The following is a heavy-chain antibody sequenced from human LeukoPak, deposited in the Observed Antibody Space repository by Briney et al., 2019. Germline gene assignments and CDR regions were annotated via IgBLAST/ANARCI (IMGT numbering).Heavy chain of an antibody. D-gene: IGHD3-22*01. CDR2: IIPIFGTA. CDR3: ARDRVHYYDSSGPYYVDY. Sequence: GASVKVSCKASGGTFSSYAISWVRQAPGQGLEWMGGIIPIFGTANYAQKFQGRVTITADESTSTAYMELSSLRSEDTAVYYCARDRVHYYDSSGPYYVDYWGQGTLVTVSS. CDR1: GGTFSSYA. V-gene: IGHV1-69*13. J-gene: IGHJ4*02.